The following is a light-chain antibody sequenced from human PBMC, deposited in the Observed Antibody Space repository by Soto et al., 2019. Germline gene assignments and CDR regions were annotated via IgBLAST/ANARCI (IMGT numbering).Light chain of an antibody. CDR3: SSYADSNSYV. V-gene: IGLV2-8*01. Sequence: QSALTQPPSASGSPGQSVTISCTGTSSDVGGYNYVYWYQQHPGKAPKLMMYEVTKRPSGVPDRFSDSKSGNTASLTVSGLQAEDEADYYCSSYADSNSYVFGTGTKLTVL. CDR2: EVT. J-gene: IGLJ1*01. CDR1: SSDVGGYNY.